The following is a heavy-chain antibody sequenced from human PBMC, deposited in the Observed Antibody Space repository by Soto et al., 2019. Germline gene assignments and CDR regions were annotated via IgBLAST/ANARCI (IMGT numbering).Heavy chain of an antibody. V-gene: IGHV3-48*01. J-gene: IGHJ6*03. CDR2: ISSSSSTI. Sequence: EVQLVESGGGLVQPGGSLRLSCAASGFTFSSYSMNWVRQAPGKGLEWVSYISSSSSTIYYADSVKGRFTISRDNAKNSLYLQMNSLRAEDTAVYYCARVGYCSGGSCFYYYYMDVWGKGTTVTVSS. CDR1: GFTFSSYS. CDR3: ARVGYCSGGSCFYYYYMDV. D-gene: IGHD2-15*01.